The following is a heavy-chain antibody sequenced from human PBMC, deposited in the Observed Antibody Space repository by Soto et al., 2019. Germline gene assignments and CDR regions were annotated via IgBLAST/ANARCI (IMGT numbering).Heavy chain of an antibody. CDR1: GFNFFNYG. J-gene: IGHJ4*02. D-gene: IGHD1-26*01. CDR3: ARTSSTANFEG. Sequence: QVQLVQSGAEVKKPGASVKVSCKTSGFNFFNYGYTWVRQAPGQGREWVGCIRAFSGRKDYGPTFQGRVTLTADTSTSTAYMELGSLTSDDTAVYYCARTSSTANFEGWGQGTLVTVSS. V-gene: IGHV1-18*01. CDR2: IRAFSGRK.